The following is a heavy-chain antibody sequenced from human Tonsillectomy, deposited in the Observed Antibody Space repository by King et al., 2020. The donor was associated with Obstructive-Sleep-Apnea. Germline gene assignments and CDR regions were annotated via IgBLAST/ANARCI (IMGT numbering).Heavy chain of an antibody. CDR3: TRAYYYVSGTYYNVNFDY. Sequence: VQLVESGGGLVQPGRSLRLSCTSSGFTFGDYAMSWFRQAPGKGLEWVGFIRSTAFGGTTEYAASVIGRFIISRDDSKSIAYLQMNSLKTEDTAVFYCTRAYYYVSGTYYNVNFDYWGQGALVTVSS. V-gene: IGHV3-49*03. D-gene: IGHD3-10*01. J-gene: IGHJ4*02. CDR1: GFTFGDYA. CDR2: IRSTAFGGTT.